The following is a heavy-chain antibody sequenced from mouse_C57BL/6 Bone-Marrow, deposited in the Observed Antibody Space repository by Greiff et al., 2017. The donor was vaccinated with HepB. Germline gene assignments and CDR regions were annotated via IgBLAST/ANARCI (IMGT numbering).Heavy chain of an antibody. D-gene: IGHD1-1*01. CDR1: FYTFTCYW. J-gene: IGHJ3*01. Sequence: VQLQQSGAELMKPGASVKLSCKATFYTFTCYWIEWVKQRPGHGLEWIGVILPGSCSSNYNEKFKGKATFTADTSSNTAYMQLSSLTTEDSAIYYCARTTTVVAPFAYWGQGTLVTVAA. CDR3: ARTTTVVAPFAY. V-gene: IGHV1-9*01. CDR2: ILPGSCSS.